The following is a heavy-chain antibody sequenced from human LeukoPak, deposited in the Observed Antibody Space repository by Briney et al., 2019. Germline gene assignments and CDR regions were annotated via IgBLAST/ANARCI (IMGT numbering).Heavy chain of an antibody. CDR1: GFTFSSYS. Sequence: GGSLRLSCAASGFTFSSYSMNWVRQAPGKGLEWVSSISSSSSYIYYADSVKGRFTISRDNAKNSLYLQMNSLRAEDTAVCYCARDGIAVAGPDYWGQGTLVTVSS. CDR3: ARDGIAVAGPDY. CDR2: ISSSSSYI. J-gene: IGHJ4*02. V-gene: IGHV3-21*01. D-gene: IGHD6-19*01.